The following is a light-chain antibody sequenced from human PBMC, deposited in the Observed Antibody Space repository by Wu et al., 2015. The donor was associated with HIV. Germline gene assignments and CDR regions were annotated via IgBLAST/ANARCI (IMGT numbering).Light chain of an antibody. J-gene: IGKJ1*01. Sequence: DIQMTQSPSTLSASIGDRVTITCRASQSIRTSLAWYQQKPGKAPKVLIYKASSLESGVPSRFSGSGFGTEFTLTINSLQPDDFATYYCQQYYSYETFGQGTKVEMK. CDR2: KAS. V-gene: IGKV1-5*03. CDR1: QSIRTS. CDR3: QQYYSYET.